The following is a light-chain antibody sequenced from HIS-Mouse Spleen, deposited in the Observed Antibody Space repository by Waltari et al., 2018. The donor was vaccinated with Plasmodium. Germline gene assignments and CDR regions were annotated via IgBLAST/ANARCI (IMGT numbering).Light chain of an antibody. J-gene: IGLJ3*02. CDR2: EDS. Sequence: SYELTQPPSVSVSPGQTARITCSGDALPKKYAYWYQQKSGQAPVLVLYEDSKRPSGIPERVAGSSPGTMATLTISGAQVEDEADYYCYSTDSSGNHRVFGGGTKLTVL. CDR3: YSTDSSGNHRV. CDR1: ALPKKY. V-gene: IGLV3-10*01.